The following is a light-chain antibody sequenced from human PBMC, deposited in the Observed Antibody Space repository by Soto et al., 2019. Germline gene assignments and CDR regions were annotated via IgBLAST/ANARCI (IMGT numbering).Light chain of an antibody. CDR3: QQYSTWPLT. CDR2: GAS. V-gene: IGKV3-15*01. Sequence: EVVMTQSPATLSVSPRERATLSCRASQSVSSTLAWYQQKPGQAPRLLIYGASTRATGIPARFSGSGSGTEFTLTISSLQSEDFAVYYCQQYSTWPLTFGGGTKVEIK. CDR1: QSVSST. J-gene: IGKJ4*01.